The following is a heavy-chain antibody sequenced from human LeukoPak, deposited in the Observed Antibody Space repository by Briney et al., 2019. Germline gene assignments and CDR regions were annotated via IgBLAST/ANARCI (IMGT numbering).Heavy chain of an antibody. V-gene: IGHV3-21*01. CDR1: GFTFSSYS. CDR3: ARDRPRSPVITYYYMDV. D-gene: IGHD3-10*01. CDR2: ISSSSSYI. J-gene: IGHJ6*03. Sequence: GGSLRLSCAASGFTFSSYSMNWVRQAPGKGLEWVSSISSSSSYIYYADSVKGRFTISRDNSKNTLYLQMNSLRAEDTAVYYCARDRPRSPVITYYYMDVWGKGTTVTVSS.